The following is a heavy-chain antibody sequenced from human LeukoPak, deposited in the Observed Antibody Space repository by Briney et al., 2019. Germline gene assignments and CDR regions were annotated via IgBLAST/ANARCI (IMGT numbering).Heavy chain of an antibody. Sequence: SPGGSLRLSCAASGFTVKDNFMSWVRQAPGKGLEWVARIKSQTDGGTTHYAAPVKDRFTISRDDSKDTLYLQMNSMKAEDTAVYYCTTDAMHGVSCFDYWGQGTLVTVSS. CDR1: GFTVKDNF. CDR2: IKSQTDGGTT. CDR3: TTDAMHGVSCFDY. V-gene: IGHV3-15*01. D-gene: IGHD2-2*01. J-gene: IGHJ4*02.